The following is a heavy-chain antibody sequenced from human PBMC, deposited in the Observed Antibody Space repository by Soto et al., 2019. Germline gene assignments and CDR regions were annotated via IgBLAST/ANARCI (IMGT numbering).Heavy chain of an antibody. CDR3: AIGSGLIAAAGIDWFDP. D-gene: IGHD6-13*01. Sequence: PSETLSLTCTVSGGSISSSSYYWGWIRQPPGKGLEWIGSIYYSGSTYYNPSLKSRVTISVDTSKNQFSLKLSSVTAADTAVYFCAIGSGLIAAAGIDWFDPWGQGTLVTVSS. V-gene: IGHV4-39*01. CDR1: GGSISSSSYY. CDR2: IYYSGST. J-gene: IGHJ5*02.